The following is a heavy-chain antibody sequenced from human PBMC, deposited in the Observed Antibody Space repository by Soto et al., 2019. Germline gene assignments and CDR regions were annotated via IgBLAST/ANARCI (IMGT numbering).Heavy chain of an antibody. V-gene: IGHV1-69*13. Sequence: SVKVSCKASGGAFSSCAISWVRQAPGQGLEWMGGIIPIFGTANYAQKFQGRVTITADESTSTAYMELSSLRSEDTAVYYCARDPRRWFRAFDIWGQGTMVTVSS. CDR1: GGAFSSCA. J-gene: IGHJ3*02. D-gene: IGHD2-15*01. CDR3: ARDPRRWFRAFDI. CDR2: IIPIFGTA.